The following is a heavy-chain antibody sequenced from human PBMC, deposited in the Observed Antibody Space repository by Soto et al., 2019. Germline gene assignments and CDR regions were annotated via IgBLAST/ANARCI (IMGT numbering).Heavy chain of an antibody. Sequence: ASVKVSCKVSGYTLTELSMHWVRQAPGKGLEWMGGFDPEDGETIYAQKFQGRVTITEDTSTSTAYMELSSLRSEDTAVYYCARGPHYDYIWGSYRFWGQGTLVTVSS. CDR2: FDPEDGET. CDR1: GYTLTELS. CDR3: ARGPHYDYIWGSYRF. J-gene: IGHJ4*02. V-gene: IGHV1-24*01. D-gene: IGHD3-16*02.